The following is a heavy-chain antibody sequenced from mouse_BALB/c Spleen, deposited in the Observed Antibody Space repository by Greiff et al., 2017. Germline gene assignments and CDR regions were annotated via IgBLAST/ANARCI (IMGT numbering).Heavy chain of an antibody. CDR2: IYPYNGGT. J-gene: IGHJ4*01. CDR1: GYTFTDYN. CDR3: ARKYDYAYAMDY. D-gene: IGHD2-4*01. Sequence: VQLKQSGPELVKPGASVKISCKASGYTFTDYNMHWVKQSHGKSLEWIGYIYPYNGGTGYNQKFKSKATLTVDNSSSTAYMELRSLTSEDSAVYYCARKYDYAYAMDYWGQGTSVTVSS. V-gene: IGHV1S29*02.